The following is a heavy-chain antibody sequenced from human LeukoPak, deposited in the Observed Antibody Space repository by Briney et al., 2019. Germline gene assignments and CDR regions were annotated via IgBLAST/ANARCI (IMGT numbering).Heavy chain of an antibody. D-gene: IGHD6-13*01. Sequence: SGGSLRLSCAASGFTFSSYAMSWVRQAPGKGLEWVSAISGSGGSTYYADSVKGRFTISRDNSKNTLYLQMNSLRAEDTAVYYCAKGGSSSSWFSPPFYFDYWGQGTLVTVSS. J-gene: IGHJ4*02. CDR1: GFTFSSYA. CDR2: ISGSGGST. CDR3: AKGGSSSSWFSPPFYFDY. V-gene: IGHV3-23*01.